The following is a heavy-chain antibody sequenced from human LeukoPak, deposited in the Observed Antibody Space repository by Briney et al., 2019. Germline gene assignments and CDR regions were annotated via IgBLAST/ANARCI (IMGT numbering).Heavy chain of an antibody. CDR1: GFTFRSHA. V-gene: IGHV3-74*01. Sequence: GGSLRLSCATSGFTFRSHAMHWVRQPPGKGLVWVSRIYVDGRTTNYADSVKGRFTISRDNAKNTVYLEMNSLSVEDTATYYCIRDFRSADLWGQGTLVTVTS. J-gene: IGHJ5*02. CDR3: IRDFRSADL. CDR2: IYVDGRTT.